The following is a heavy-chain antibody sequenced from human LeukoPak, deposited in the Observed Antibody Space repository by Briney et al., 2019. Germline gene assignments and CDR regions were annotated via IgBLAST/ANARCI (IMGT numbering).Heavy chain of an antibody. D-gene: IGHD6-13*01. CDR1: GGSISSYY. J-gene: IGHJ4*02. CDR3: ARGVYIAAAQYGY. V-gene: IGHV4-59*01. CDR2: ISDIGSI. Sequence: SETLSLTCTVSGGSISSYYWSWIRQPPGKGLEWIAYISDIGSINYNPSLKSRVTISLNTSNNQFSTKLRSVTAADTAVYYCARGVYIAAAQYGYWGQGTLVTVSS.